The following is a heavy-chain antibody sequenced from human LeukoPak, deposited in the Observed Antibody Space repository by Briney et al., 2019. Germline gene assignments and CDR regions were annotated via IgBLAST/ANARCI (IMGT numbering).Heavy chain of an antibody. V-gene: IGHV3-23*01. CDR1: GFTFSSYA. D-gene: IGHD2-2*01. Sequence: PGGSLRLSCAASGFTFSSYAMSWVRQAPGKGLEWVSAISGSCGSTYYADSVKGRFTISRDNSKNTLYLQMNSLRAEDTAVYYCAKCKDIVVVPAALNWFDPWGQGTLVTVSS. CDR2: ISGSCGST. J-gene: IGHJ5*02. CDR3: AKCKDIVVVPAALNWFDP.